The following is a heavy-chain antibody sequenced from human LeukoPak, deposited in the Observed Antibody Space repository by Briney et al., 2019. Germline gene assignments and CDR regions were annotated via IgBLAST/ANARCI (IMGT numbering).Heavy chain of an antibody. CDR3: ARAPHGTTHRWFGELKNYYYYYMDV. V-gene: IGHV3-23*01. D-gene: IGHD3-10*01. J-gene: IGHJ6*03. Sequence: PGGSLRLSCAASGFTFSSYGMSWVRQAPGKGLEWVSAISGSGGSTYYADSVKGRFTISRDNAKNSLYLQMNSLRAEDTAVYYCARAPHGTTHRWFGELKNYYYYYMDVWGKGTTVTISS. CDR2: ISGSGGST. CDR1: GFTFSSYG.